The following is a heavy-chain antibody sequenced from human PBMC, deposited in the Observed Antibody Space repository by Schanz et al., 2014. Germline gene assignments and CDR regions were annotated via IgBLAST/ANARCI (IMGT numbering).Heavy chain of an antibody. J-gene: IGHJ4*02. V-gene: IGHV3-21*01. CDR2: ISSSSSHM. Sequence: EVQLLESGGGLVQPGGSLRLSCEASGFTFSSFAMSWVRQAPGKGLEWVSSISSSSSHMNYAGSVKGRFSISRDNAKNSLYLQMNSLRADDTAVYFCARDRHCSTTTCGTDWGQGTLVTVSS. CDR3: ARDRHCSTTTCGTD. D-gene: IGHD2-2*01. CDR1: GFTFSSFA.